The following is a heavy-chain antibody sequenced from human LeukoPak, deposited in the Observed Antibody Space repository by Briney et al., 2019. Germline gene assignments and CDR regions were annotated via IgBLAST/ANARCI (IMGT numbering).Heavy chain of an antibody. D-gene: IGHD6-19*01. CDR3: ARDRRAAVAGYYYYYYMDV. V-gene: IGHV4-4*07. Sequence: SETLSLTCTVSGGSISSYYWSWIRQPAGKGLEWIGRIYTSGSTNYNPSLKSRVTMSVDTSKNQFSLKLSPVTAADTAVYYCARDRRAAVAGYYYYYYMDVWGKGTTVTVSS. CDR2: IYTSGST. J-gene: IGHJ6*03. CDR1: GGSISSYY.